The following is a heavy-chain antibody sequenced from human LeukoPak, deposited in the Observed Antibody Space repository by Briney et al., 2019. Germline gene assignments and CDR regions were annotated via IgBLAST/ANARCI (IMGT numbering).Heavy chain of an antibody. CDR2: IYTSGST. D-gene: IGHD2-2*01. CDR1: GGSISSGDYY. J-gene: IGHJ6*03. CDR3: ARGIVVVPAATKYYYYMDV. V-gene: IGHV4-61*02. Sequence: SQTLSLTCTVSGGSISSGDYYWSWIRQPAGKGLEWIGRIYTSGSTNYNPSLKSRVTMSVDTSKNQFSLKLSSVTAADTAVYYCARGIVVVPAATKYYYYMDVWGKGTTVTVSS.